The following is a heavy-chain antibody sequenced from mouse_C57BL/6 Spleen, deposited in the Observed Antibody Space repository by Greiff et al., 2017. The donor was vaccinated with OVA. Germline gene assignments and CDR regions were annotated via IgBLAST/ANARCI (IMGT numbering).Heavy chain of an antibody. Sequence: EVKVEESGGGLVQPGGSMKLSCVASGFTFSNYWMNWVRQSPEKGLEWVAQIRLKSDNYATHYAESVKGRFTISRDDSKSSVYLQMNNLRAEDTGIYYCTSSGYDYYAMDYWGQGTSVTVSS. J-gene: IGHJ4*01. V-gene: IGHV6-3*01. CDR3: TSSGYDYYAMDY. CDR1: GFTFSNYW. CDR2: IRLKSDNYAT. D-gene: IGHD3-2*02.